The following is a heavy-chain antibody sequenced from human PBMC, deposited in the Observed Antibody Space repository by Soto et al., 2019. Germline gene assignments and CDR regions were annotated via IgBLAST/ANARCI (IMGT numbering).Heavy chain of an antibody. J-gene: IGHJ4*02. CDR3: SRGTYYPQSSGLHADY. CDR1: GFTFSNYG. Sequence: GGSLRLSCAASGFTFSNYGMHWVRQTPGKGLEWVAVISYDGHHQFYLDNLRGRFTVSRDNSKNTLYLQMNSLRPEDTAVYYCSRGTYYPQSSGLHADYWGPGTVVTVSS. CDR2: ISYDGHHQ. D-gene: IGHD3-22*01. V-gene: IGHV3-30*03.